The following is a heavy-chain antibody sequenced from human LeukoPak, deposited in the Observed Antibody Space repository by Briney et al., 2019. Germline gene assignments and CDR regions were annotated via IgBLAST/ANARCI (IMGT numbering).Heavy chain of an antibody. Sequence: PGGSLRLSCAASGFTFDDFAMHWVRQTPGKGLEWVSLISWDGGSTYYADSVKGRFTISRDNSKNSLYLQMNSLRAEDTALYYCAKEYGGALWFGELKDYWGQGTLVTVSS. V-gene: IGHV3-43D*03. CDR3: AKEYGGALWFGELKDY. CDR2: ISWDGGST. CDR1: GFTFDDFA. D-gene: IGHD3-10*01. J-gene: IGHJ4*02.